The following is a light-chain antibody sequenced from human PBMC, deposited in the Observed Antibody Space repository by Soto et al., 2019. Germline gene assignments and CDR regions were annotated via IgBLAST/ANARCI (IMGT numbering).Light chain of an antibody. V-gene: IGLV2-14*01. J-gene: IGLJ3*02. Sequence: QSALTQPASVSGSPGQSITISCTGTSSDVGGYNYVSWYQQHPGKAPRRMIYDVSNRPSGVSTRFSGSKSGNTASLTISGLQAEDEADYYCCSFTTSNTWVFGGGTKLTVL. CDR3: CSFTTSNTWV. CDR2: DVS. CDR1: SSDVGGYNY.